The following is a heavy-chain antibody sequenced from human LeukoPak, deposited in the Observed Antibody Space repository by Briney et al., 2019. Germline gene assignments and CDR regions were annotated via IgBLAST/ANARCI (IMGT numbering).Heavy chain of an antibody. CDR1: GFTFSTYG. V-gene: IGHV3-33*01. CDR3: ARDLGGGPFDF. J-gene: IGHJ4*02. Sequence: GGSLRLSCAASGFTFSTYGMHWVRQAPGKGLEWVAVIWSDGSNENYADSVKGRFTISKDNSKNTLYLQMNSLRAEDTAVYYCARDLGGGPFDFWGQGTLVTVSS. CDR2: IWSDGSNE. D-gene: IGHD3-16*01.